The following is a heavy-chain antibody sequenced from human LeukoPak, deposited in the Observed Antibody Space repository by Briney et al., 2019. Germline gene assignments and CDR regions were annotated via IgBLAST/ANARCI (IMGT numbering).Heavy chain of an antibody. CDR2: ISSSSSYI. V-gene: IGHV3-21*01. J-gene: IGHJ5*02. CDR1: GFTFSSYS. Sequence: GGSLRLPCAASGFTFSSYSMNWVRQAPGKGLEWVSSISSSSSYIYYADSVKGRFTISRDNAKNSLYLQMNSLRAEDTAVYYCARDHGLGGQLPVWFDPWGQGTLVTVSS. D-gene: IGHD2-2*01. CDR3: ARDHGLGGQLPVWFDP.